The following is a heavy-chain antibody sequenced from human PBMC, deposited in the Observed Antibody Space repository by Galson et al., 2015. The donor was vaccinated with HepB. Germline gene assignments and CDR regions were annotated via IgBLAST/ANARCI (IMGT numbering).Heavy chain of an antibody. V-gene: IGHV1-2*06. J-gene: IGHJ4*02. CDR1: GYTFTGYY. CDR2: INPNSGGT. CDR3: ARAVWNYYDSSGYFDY. Sequence: SVKVSCKASGYTFTGYYMHWVRQAPGQGLEWMGRINPNSGGTNYAQKFQGRVTMIRDTSISTAYMELSRLRSDDTAVYYCARAVWNYYDSSGYFDYWGQGTLVTVSS. D-gene: IGHD3-22*01.